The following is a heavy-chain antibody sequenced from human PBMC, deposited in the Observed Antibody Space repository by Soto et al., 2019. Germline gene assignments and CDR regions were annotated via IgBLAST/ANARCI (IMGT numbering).Heavy chain of an antibody. CDR2: ISPGGSDT. CDR1: GYSFTTYW. V-gene: IGHV5-51*01. CDR3: ERTSESDYYYYGMDV. J-gene: IGHJ6*02. Sequence: GESLKISCKGSGYSFTTYWIGWVRQMPGKGLEWMGIISPGGSDTRYSPSFQGQVTISADKSISTAYLQWSSLKASDTAMYYCERTSESDYYYYGMDVSGQGPTVTVYS.